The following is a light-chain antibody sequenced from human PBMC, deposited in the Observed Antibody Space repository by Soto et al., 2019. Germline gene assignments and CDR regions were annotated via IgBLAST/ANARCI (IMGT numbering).Light chain of an antibody. J-gene: IGLJ3*02. Sequence: QSVLTQPPSVSGAPGQRVTISCTGSSSNIGAGYDVHWYQPLPGTAPKLLIYGNSNRPSGVPDRFSGSKSGTSAALAITGLQAEDEVDYYCQSYDSSLSGSVFGGGTKLTVL. CDR2: GNS. CDR1: SSNIGAGYD. CDR3: QSYDSSLSGSV. V-gene: IGLV1-40*01.